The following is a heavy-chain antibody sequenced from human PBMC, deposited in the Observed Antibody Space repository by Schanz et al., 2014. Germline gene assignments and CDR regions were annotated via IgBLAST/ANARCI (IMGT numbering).Heavy chain of an antibody. D-gene: IGHD5-12*01. CDR2: INTGSGDT. CDR1: GYSFTSYS. Sequence: QVHLVQSGAEVKRPGASVKVSCRASGYSFTSYSMHWVRQAPGQRLEWLGWINTGSGDTKYSQNVQGRVTITRDTSASTAYMELSSMRSEDAAVYSCARGIGGYGANNYYDYWGQGTLVTVSS. V-gene: IGHV1-3*04. J-gene: IGHJ4*02. CDR3: ARGIGGYGANNYYDY.